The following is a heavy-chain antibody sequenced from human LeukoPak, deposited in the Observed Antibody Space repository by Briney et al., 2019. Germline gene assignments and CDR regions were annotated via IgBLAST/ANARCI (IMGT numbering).Heavy chain of an antibody. Sequence: GASVKVSCKASGYTFTSYDINWVRQATGQGLEWMGWMNPNSGNTGYAQKFQGRVTITRNTSISTAYMELSSLRSEDTAVYYCASAHTMYSSSWHAFDIWGQGTMVTVSS. J-gene: IGHJ3*02. CDR1: GYTFTSYD. CDR3: ASAHTMYSSSWHAFDI. V-gene: IGHV1-8*03. CDR2: MNPNSGNT. D-gene: IGHD6-13*01.